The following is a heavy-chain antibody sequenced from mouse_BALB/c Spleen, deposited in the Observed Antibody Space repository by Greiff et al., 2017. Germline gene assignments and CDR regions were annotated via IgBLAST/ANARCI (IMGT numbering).Heavy chain of an antibody. J-gene: IGHJ2*01. Sequence: EVMLVESGAELVKPGASVKLSCTASGFNIKDTYMHWVKQRPEQGLEWIGRIDPANGNTKYDPKFQGKATITADTSSNTAYLQLSSLTSEDTAVYYCARSYRYGYYFDYWGQGTTLTVSS. CDR3: ARSYRYGYYFDY. D-gene: IGHD2-14*01. CDR2: IDPANGNT. V-gene: IGHV14-3*02. CDR1: GFNIKDTY.